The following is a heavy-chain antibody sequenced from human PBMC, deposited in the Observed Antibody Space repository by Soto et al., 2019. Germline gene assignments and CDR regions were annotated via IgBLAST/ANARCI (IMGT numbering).Heavy chain of an antibody. V-gene: IGHV3-30-3*01. CDR2: ISYDGSNK. Sequence: PGGSLRLSCAASGFTFSSYAMHWVRQAPGKGLEWVAVISYDGSNKYYADSVKGRFTISRDNSKNTLYLRMNSLRAEDTAVYYCARDPSGSYYFDYWGQGTLVTVSS. J-gene: IGHJ4*02. CDR1: GFTFSSYA. CDR3: ARDPSGSYYFDY. D-gene: IGHD3-10*01.